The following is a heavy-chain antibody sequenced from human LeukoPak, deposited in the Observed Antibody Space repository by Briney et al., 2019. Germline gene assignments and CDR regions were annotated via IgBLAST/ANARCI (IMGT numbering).Heavy chain of an antibody. Sequence: GGSLRLSCSASGFTFKSYAMHWVRQAPGKGLEYVSSINTNGANTYYTDSVKGRFTISRDNSKNTLYLQMNSLRAEDTAVYYCVGDQVDNVGWLTWGQGTRVTVSS. V-gene: IGHV3-64D*06. CDR1: GFTFKSYA. J-gene: IGHJ5*02. D-gene: IGHD5-12*01. CDR2: INTNGANT. CDR3: VGDQVDNVGWLT.